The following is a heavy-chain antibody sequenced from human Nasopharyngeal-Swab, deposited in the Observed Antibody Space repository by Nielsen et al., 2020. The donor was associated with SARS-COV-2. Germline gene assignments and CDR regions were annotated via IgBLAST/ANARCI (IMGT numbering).Heavy chain of an antibody. V-gene: IGHV1-69*01. CDR3: ARDLGCSSTSCYEGNWFDP. J-gene: IGHJ5*02. Sequence: WVRQVSGRAAGWMGGIIPIFGTANYAQKFQGRVTITADESTSTAYMELSSLRSEDTAVYYCARDLGCSSTSCYEGNWFDPWGQGTLVTVSS. D-gene: IGHD2-2*01. CDR2: IIPIFGTA.